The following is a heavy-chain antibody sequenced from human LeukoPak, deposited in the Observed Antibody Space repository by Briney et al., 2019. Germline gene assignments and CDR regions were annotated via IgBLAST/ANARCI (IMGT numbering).Heavy chain of an antibody. D-gene: IGHD2-2*01. CDR1: GGSISSYY. Sequence: SETLSLTCTVSGGSISSYYWSWIRQPPGKGLEWIGYIYYSGSTNYNPSLKSRVTISVDTSKNQFSLKLSPVTAADTAVYYCARLLGQGYCSSTSCYRRGWFDPWGQGTLVTVSS. J-gene: IGHJ5*02. CDR2: IYYSGST. CDR3: ARLLGQGYCSSTSCYRRGWFDP. V-gene: IGHV4-59*08.